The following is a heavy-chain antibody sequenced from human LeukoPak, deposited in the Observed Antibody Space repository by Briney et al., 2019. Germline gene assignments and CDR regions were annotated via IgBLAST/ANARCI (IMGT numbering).Heavy chain of an antibody. CDR1: GGSISSYY. J-gene: IGHJ6*03. CDR2: IYYSGST. Sequence: SETLSLTCTVSGGSISSYYWSWIRQPPGKGLEWIGYIYYSGSTNYNPSLKSRVTISVDTSKNQFSLKLSSVTAADTAVYYCARDLYYYDSSGYWLYYYYYMDVWGKGTTVTVSS. CDR3: ARDLYYYDSSGYWLYYYYYMDV. D-gene: IGHD3-22*01. V-gene: IGHV4-59*12.